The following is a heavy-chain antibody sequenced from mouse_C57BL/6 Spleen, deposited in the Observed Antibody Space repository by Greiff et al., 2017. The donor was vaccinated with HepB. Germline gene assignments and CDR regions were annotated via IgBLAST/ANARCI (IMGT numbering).Heavy chain of an antibody. J-gene: IGHJ3*01. CDR1: GYTFTDYY. D-gene: IGHD1-1*02. Sequence: VQLQQSGPELVKPGASVKISCKASGYTFTDYYMNWVKQSHGKSLEWIGDINPNNGGTSYNQKFKGKATLTVDKSSSTAYMELRSLTSEDSAVYYCARGHYGPWFAYWGQGTLVTVSA. CDR2: INPNNGGT. CDR3: ARGHYGPWFAY. V-gene: IGHV1-26*01.